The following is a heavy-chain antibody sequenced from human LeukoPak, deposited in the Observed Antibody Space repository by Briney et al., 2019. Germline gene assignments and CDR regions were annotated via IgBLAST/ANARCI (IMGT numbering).Heavy chain of an antibody. D-gene: IGHD1-14*01. CDR2: INQDGSEK. Sequence: GGSLRLSCAASGFSFSNYWMSWVRQASGKGLEWVVNINQDGSEKYYVDFVKGRFTISRDNAKNSMYLQMHSLRAEDTAVYYCARDPGSERYFDLWGRGTLVTVSS. J-gene: IGHJ2*01. CDR1: GFSFSNYW. CDR3: ARDPGSERYFDL. V-gene: IGHV3-7*01.